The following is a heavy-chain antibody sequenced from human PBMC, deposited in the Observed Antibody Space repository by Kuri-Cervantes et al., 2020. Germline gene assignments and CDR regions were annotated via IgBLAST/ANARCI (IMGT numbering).Heavy chain of an antibody. CDR2: INSDGSST. V-gene: IGHV3-74*01. CDR1: GFTFSSYW. J-gene: IGHJ6*03. D-gene: IGHD3-10*01. CDR3: ARLGYGSGRDYYYMDV. Sequence: GGSLRLSCAASGFTFSSYWMHWVRQAPGKGLVWVSRINSDGSSTNYADSVKGRFTISRDNAKKTVYLQMNSLRAEDTAVYYCARLGYGSGRDYYYMDVWGKGTTVTVSS.